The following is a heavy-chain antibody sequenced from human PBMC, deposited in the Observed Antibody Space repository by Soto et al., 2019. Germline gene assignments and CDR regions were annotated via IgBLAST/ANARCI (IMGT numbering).Heavy chain of an antibody. J-gene: IGHJ4*01. CDR1: GVSISSGNW. Sequence: PSETLSLTCAVSGVSISSGNWWTWVRQSPQRGLEYIGEIFHDGTANYYPSFEGRVAISVDTSKNQFSLKLTSVTAADTAIYFCARLVYVSRLSYMYFDFCGHGTRFTVS. D-gene: IGHD3-10*01. V-gene: IGHV4-4*02. CDR3: ARLVYVSRLSYMYFDF. CDR2: IFHDGTA.